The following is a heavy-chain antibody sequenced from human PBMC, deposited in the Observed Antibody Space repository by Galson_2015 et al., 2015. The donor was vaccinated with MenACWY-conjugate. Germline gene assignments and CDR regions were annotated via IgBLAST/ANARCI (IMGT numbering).Heavy chain of an antibody. CDR3: ATLGTAVTTFDY. V-gene: IGHV7-4-1*02. CDR2: INNNTGNT. D-gene: IGHD4-17*01. CDR1: GYTFTHYA. Sequence: SVKVSCKASGYTFTHYAINWVRQAPGQGLEWLGWINNNTGNTTYAQGFTGRFVFSLDTSVSTVYLQISSLKAEDTAVYYCATLGTAVTTFDYWCQGTLVTVSS. J-gene: IGHJ4*02.